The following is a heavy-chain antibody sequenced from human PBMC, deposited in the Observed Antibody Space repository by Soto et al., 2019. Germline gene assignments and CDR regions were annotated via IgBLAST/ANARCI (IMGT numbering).Heavy chain of an antibody. CDR3: AHRPSTAPGYFDY. V-gene: IGHV2-5*01. CDR2: FFWNDDR. Sequence: QITLKESGPTLVKPTQTLTLTCAFSGSSLSTNGVGLAWIRQPPGKALEWLALFFWNDDRRYSPSLKSRLTIVKDTSKNQMVLTMTDMDPVDTATYCCAHRPSTAPGYFDYWGQGTLVTVSS. CDR1: GSSLSTNGVG. D-gene: IGHD2-15*01. J-gene: IGHJ4*02.